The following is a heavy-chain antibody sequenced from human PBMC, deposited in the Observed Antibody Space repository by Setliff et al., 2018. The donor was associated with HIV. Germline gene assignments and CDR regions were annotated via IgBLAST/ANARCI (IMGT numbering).Heavy chain of an antibody. Sequence: SETLSLTCTVSGGSISSYYWSWIRQPPGKGLEWIGYIYYSWFTNYNPSLKSRVTISVDTSKNQFSLKLSSVTAADTAVYYCARDGPHCITSSCPGAWFDPWGQGTLVTVSS. CDR1: GGSISSYY. J-gene: IGHJ5*02. D-gene: IGHD2-2*01. V-gene: IGHV4-59*01. CDR2: IYYSWFT. CDR3: ARDGPHCITSSCPGAWFDP.